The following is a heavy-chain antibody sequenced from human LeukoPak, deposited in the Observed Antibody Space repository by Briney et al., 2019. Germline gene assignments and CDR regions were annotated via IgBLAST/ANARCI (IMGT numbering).Heavy chain of an antibody. D-gene: IGHD2-2*02. V-gene: IGHV3-15*01. Sequence: GGSLRLSCAASGFTFSNAWMSWVRQAPGKGLEWVGRIKSKTDGGTTDYAAPVKGRFTISRDDSKNTLYLQMNSLETEDTAVYYCTTDAGYCSSTSCYTDWGQGTLVTVSS. J-gene: IGHJ4*02. CDR2: IKSKTDGGTT. CDR1: GFTFSNAW. CDR3: TTDAGYCSSTSCYTD.